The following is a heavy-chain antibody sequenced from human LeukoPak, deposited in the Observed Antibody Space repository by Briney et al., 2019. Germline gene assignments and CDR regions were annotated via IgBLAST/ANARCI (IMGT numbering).Heavy chain of an antibody. Sequence: ASVKVSCKASGGTFSSYAISWVRQAPGQGLEWVGDIIPIFGMPNYAQKFQGRVRFTTDDSTSTAYMELSSLTSEDTAVYYCARASGSYYNVLYYFDYWGQGTLVTVSS. J-gene: IGHJ4*02. CDR2: IIPIFGMP. V-gene: IGHV1-69*05. CDR3: ARASGSYYNVLYYFDY. CDR1: GGTFSSYA. D-gene: IGHD3-10*01.